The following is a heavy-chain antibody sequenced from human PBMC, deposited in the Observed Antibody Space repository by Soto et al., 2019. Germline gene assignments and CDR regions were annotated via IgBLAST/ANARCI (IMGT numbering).Heavy chain of an antibody. CDR2: IYTSGST. CDR1: GGSISSYY. Sequence: SETLSLTCTVSGGSISSYYWSWIRQPAGKGLEWIGRIYTSGSTNYNPSLKSRVTMSVDTSKNQFSLKLSSVTAADTAVYYCARDLGQLDYYYYGMDVWGQGTTVTVSS. J-gene: IGHJ6*02. D-gene: IGHD6-13*01. CDR3: ARDLGQLDYYYYGMDV. V-gene: IGHV4-4*07.